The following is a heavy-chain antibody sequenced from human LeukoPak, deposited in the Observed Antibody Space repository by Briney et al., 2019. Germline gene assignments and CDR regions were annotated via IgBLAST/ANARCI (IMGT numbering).Heavy chain of an antibody. Sequence: GGSLRLSCATPGITFNNSWMSWVRQAPARGGEWVGRIKSKADGRAIGYAAPVKGRFTILRDDSRVMLYLQLNSLKIEDTAVYYCTTDRGIGVRPVFDSWGQGTLVTVSS. J-gene: IGHJ4*02. CDR1: GITFNNSW. CDR2: IKSKADGRAI. V-gene: IGHV3-15*01. D-gene: IGHD6-6*01. CDR3: TTDRGIGVRPVFDS.